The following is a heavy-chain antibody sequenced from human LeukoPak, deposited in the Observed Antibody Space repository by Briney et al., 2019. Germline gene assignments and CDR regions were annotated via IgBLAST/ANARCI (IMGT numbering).Heavy chain of an antibody. Sequence: ASVKVSXKASGHTFTGYYIHWVRQAPGQGLEWMGWINPKSGGTNYEQKFQGRVTMTSDTSISTAYMELSSLRSDDTAVYYCALEYYYDSGGYYFDSWGQGTLVTVSS. V-gene: IGHV1-2*02. CDR1: GHTFTGYY. J-gene: IGHJ4*02. CDR2: INPKSGGT. D-gene: IGHD3-22*01. CDR3: ALEYYYDSGGYYFDS.